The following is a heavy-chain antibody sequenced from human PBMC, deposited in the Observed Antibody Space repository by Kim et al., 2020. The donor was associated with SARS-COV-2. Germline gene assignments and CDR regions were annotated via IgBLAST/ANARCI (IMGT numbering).Heavy chain of an antibody. Sequence: SVKVSCKASGGTFSSYAISWVRQAPGQGLEWMGGIIPIFGTANYAQKFQGRVTITADESTSTAYMELSSLRSEDTAVYYCARDRREMATTYFDYWGQGTLVTVSS. D-gene: IGHD1-1*01. CDR1: GGTFSSYA. V-gene: IGHV1-69*13. CDR2: IIPIFGTA. J-gene: IGHJ4*02. CDR3: ARDRREMATTYFDY.